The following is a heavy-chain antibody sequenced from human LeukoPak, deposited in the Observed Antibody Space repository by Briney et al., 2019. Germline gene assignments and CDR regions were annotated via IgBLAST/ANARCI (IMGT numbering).Heavy chain of an antibody. CDR3: AKDRANSYAFDI. Sequence: GGSLTLSCAASGFTFTSYVMSWVRQAPGKGLEWVSTISGSGVSVYYADSVKGRFTISRDNSKNTLYLQMNSLRGEDTAVYYCAKDRANSYAFDIWGQGTMVTVSS. D-gene: IGHD4/OR15-4a*01. CDR2: ISGSGVSV. J-gene: IGHJ3*02. V-gene: IGHV3-23*01. CDR1: GFTFTSYV.